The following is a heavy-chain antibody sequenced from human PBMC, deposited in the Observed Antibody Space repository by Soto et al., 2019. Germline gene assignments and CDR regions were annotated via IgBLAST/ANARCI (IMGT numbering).Heavy chain of an antibody. CDR2: INHSGST. Sequence: QVQLQQWGAGLLKPSETLSLTCAVYGGSFSGYYWSWIRQPPGKGLEWIGEINHSGSTNYNPSLKSRVTISVDTSKNQFSMKLSAVTAADTAVYYCARGSSYYDYVWGRYRLYADFDYWGQGTLFTVSS. J-gene: IGHJ4*02. V-gene: IGHV4-34*01. CDR3: ARGSSYYDYVWGRYRLYADFDY. CDR1: GGSFSGYY. D-gene: IGHD3-16*02.